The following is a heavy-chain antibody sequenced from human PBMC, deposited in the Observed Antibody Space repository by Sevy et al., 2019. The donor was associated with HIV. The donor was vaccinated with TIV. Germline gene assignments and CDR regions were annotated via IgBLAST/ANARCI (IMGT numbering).Heavy chain of an antibody. CDR3: AWGIAAGVDY. Sequence: ASVKVSCKASGYTFTALDINWVRQATGQGLEWMGWMNPNTGQTDYSQRFQGRVTMTRDTSISTAYMELHSLRSDDTAIYNCAWGIAAGVDYWGQGTQVTVSS. CDR2: MNPNTGQT. D-gene: IGHD6-13*01. CDR1: GYTFTALD. V-gene: IGHV1-8*01. J-gene: IGHJ4*02.